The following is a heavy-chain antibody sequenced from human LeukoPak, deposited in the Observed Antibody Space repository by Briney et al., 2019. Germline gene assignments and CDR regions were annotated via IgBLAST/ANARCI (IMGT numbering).Heavy chain of an antibody. CDR2: INGAGSSI. CDR3: ASGGDYKNDY. J-gene: IGHJ4*02. V-gene: IGHV3-74*01. Sequence: GGSLRLSCAASGFTFSSYWMHWVRQTPGKGLVWVSRINGAGSSISYADSVKGRVTISRDNAKNTLYLQMNNLRAEDTAVYYCASGGDYKNDYWGQGTLVTVSS. CDR1: GFTFSSYW. D-gene: IGHD4-17*01.